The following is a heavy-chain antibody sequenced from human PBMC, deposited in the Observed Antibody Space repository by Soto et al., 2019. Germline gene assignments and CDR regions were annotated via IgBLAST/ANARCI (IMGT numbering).Heavy chain of an antibody. J-gene: IGHJ4*02. V-gene: IGHV4-59*01. D-gene: IGHD2-8*02. CDR1: GGSISSYY. CDR3: ARCGISTTWCH. Sequence: SETLSLTCTVSGGSISSYYWSWIRQPPGKGLEWIGYIYYSGSTTYNPSLKSRVTISVDTSKNQFSLKLSSVTAADTAVYYCARCGISTTWCHWGQGTLVTVSS. CDR2: IYYSGST.